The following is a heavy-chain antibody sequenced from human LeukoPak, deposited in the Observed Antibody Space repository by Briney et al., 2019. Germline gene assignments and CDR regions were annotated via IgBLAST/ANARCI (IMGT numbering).Heavy chain of an antibody. CDR1: GDSVSSNSAA. J-gene: IGHJ5*02. D-gene: IGHD1-14*01. CDR2: TYYRSKWYN. Sequence: TLSLTCAISGDSVSSNSAAWNWIRQSPSRGLEWLGRTYYRSKWYNDYAISVKSRITINPDTSKNQFSLHLNSVTPGDTAVYYCARGTATASYPINWFDPWGQGIQVTVSS. CDR3: ARGTATASYPINWFDP. V-gene: IGHV6-1*01.